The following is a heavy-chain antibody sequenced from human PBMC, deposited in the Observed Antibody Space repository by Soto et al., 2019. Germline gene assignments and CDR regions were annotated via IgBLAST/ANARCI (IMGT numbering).Heavy chain of an antibody. CDR1: GYTFTSYG. CDR2: ISAYNGNT. CDR3: ARDVAGMAAAGYPPDNAFDY. J-gene: IGHJ4*02. D-gene: IGHD6-13*01. V-gene: IGHV1-18*01. Sequence: ASVKVSCKASGYTFTSYGISWVRQAPGQGLEWMGWISAYNGNTNYAQKLQGRVTMTTDTSTSTAYMELRSLRSDDTAVYYCARDVAGMAAAGYPPDNAFDYWGQGTLVTVSS.